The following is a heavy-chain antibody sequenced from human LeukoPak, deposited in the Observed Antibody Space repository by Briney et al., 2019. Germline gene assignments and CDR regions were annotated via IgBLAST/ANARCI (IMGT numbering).Heavy chain of an antibody. CDR3: ARGHYSGFEY. D-gene: IGHD2-21*01. CDR1: GFTFNTYW. V-gene: IGHV3-7*01. J-gene: IGHJ4*02. Sequence: QAGGSLRLSCAASGFTFNTYWMNWIRQAPGKGLEWVANIKKDGSEKYYVDSVKGRFTISRDNAKNLLYLLMNSLRVEDTAVYYCARGHYSGFEYRGQGSLVTVSS. CDR2: IKKDGSEK.